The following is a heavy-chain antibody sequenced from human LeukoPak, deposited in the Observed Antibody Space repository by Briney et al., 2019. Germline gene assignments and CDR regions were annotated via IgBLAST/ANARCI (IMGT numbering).Heavy chain of an antibody. CDR1: GGSFSGYY. D-gene: IGHD4-17*01. V-gene: IGHV4-34*01. CDR3: ARLSSGSDYGDYEADY. J-gene: IGHJ4*02. Sequence: PSETLSLTCAVYGGSFSGYYWSWIRQPPGKGLEWIGEINHSGSTNYNPSLKSRVTISVDTSKNQFSLKLSSVTAADTAVYYCARLSSGSDYGDYEADYWGQGTLVTVSS. CDR2: INHSGST.